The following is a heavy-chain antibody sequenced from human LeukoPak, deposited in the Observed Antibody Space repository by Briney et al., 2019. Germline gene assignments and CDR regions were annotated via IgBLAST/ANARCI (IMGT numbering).Heavy chain of an antibody. CDR3: TKGELLLSASDF. V-gene: IGHV3-23*01. J-gene: IGHJ4*02. CDR2: ISVSGAGT. Sequence: GGSLRLSCAASGITFSSYVMSWVRQAPMKGLEWVSGISVSGAGTYYVDSVKGRFTISGDNSKNTLYLQMNSLRAEDTAVYYCTKGELLLSASDFWGQGTLVTVSS. CDR1: GITFSSYV. D-gene: IGHD2-15*01.